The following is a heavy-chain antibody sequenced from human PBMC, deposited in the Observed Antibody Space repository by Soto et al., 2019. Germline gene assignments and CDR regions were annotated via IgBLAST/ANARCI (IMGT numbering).Heavy chain of an antibody. V-gene: IGHV4-59*06. J-gene: IGHJ5*02. D-gene: IGHD3-3*01. CDR2: IYYSGST. CDR1: GGSISSYY. Sequence: PSETLSLTCTVSGGSISSYYWSWIRQHPGKGLEWIGYIYYSGSTYYNPSLKSRVTISVDTSKNQFSLKLSSVTAADTAVYYCARGKGITIFGVDNWFDPWGQGTLVTVSS. CDR3: ARGKGITIFGVDNWFDP.